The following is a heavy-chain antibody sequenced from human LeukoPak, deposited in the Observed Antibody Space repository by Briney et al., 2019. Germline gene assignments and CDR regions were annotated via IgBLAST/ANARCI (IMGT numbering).Heavy chain of an antibody. D-gene: IGHD3-3*01. Sequence: GSSVKVSCKASGGTFSSYAISWVRQAPGQGLEWMGGIIPIFGTANYAQKFQGRVTITADESTSTAYTELSSLRSEDTAVYYCARDERYYDFWSGYYIPYYWGQGTLVTVSS. CDR2: IIPIFGTA. CDR1: GGTFSSYA. V-gene: IGHV1-69*01. CDR3: ARDERYYDFWSGYYIPYY. J-gene: IGHJ4*02.